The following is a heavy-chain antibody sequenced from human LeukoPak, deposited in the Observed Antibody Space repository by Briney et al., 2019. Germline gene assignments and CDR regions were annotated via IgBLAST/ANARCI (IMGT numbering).Heavy chain of an antibody. CDR3: AKDGGNYYIDY. V-gene: IGHV3-30*18. D-gene: IGHD4-23*01. J-gene: IGHJ4*02. Sequence: AGGSLRLSCAASGVTFSDYVMHWVRQAPGKGLEWMASISHDGSTKLYADSVRGRFTISRDNSKNTVFLQMNSLRPEDTAVYFCAKDGGNYYIDYWGQGTLVTVSS. CDR2: ISHDGSTK. CDR1: GVTFSDYV.